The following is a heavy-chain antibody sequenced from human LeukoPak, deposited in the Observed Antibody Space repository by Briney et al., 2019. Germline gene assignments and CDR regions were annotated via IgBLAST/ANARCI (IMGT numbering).Heavy chain of an antibody. CDR1: GYTFSSYG. Sequence: GASVKFSCKASGYTFSSYGISWVRQAPGQGLEWMGWISAYDGNTDYAQNPQGRVTMTTDTSTSTAYMELRSLRSDDTAVYYCARAVRGYSYAYLPYWGQGTLVTVSS. CDR3: ARAVRGYSYAYLPY. V-gene: IGHV1-18*01. D-gene: IGHD5-18*01. J-gene: IGHJ4*02. CDR2: ISAYDGNT.